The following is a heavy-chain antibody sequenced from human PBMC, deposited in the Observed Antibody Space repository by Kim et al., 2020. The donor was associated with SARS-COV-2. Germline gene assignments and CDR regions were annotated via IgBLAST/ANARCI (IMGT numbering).Heavy chain of an antibody. CDR1: GFAFSTYT. CDR3: GRSILSGIYLYYYYGMDV. D-gene: IGHD1-26*01. Sequence: GGSLRLSCAASGFAFSTYTINWVRQAPGKGLGWVSSISDSSSYIFYADSVKGRFTISRDNAKNSVYLQMNSLRAEDTGVYYCGRSILSGIYLYYYYGMDVWGQGTTVLVSS. V-gene: IGHV3-21*01. CDR2: ISDSSSYI. J-gene: IGHJ6*02.